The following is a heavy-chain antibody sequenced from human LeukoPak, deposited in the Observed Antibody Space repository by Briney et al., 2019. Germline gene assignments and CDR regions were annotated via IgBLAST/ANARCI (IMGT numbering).Heavy chain of an antibody. CDR2: IKQDGSEK. CDR3: ARDFRGAYSKGDY. V-gene: IGHV3-7*01. CDR1: GFIFSSYW. D-gene: IGHD4-11*01. J-gene: IGHJ4*02. Sequence: GGSLRLSCAASGFIFSSYWMSWVRQAPGKGLEWVANIKQDGSEKYYVDSVKGRFTISRDNAKNSLYLQMNSLRAEDTAVYYCARDFRGAYSKGDYCGQGTLVTVSS.